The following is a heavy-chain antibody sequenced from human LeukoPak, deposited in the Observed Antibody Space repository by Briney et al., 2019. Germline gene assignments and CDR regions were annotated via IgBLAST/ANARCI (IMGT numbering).Heavy chain of an antibody. D-gene: IGHD6-13*01. J-gene: IGHJ4*02. CDR2: IYYSGST. CDR1: GGSISSGGYY. V-gene: IGHV4-31*03. Sequence: SETLSLSCTVSGGSISSGGYYWSWIRQHPGKGLEWIGYIYYSGSTYYNPSLKSRVTISVDTSKNQFSLKLSSVTAADTAVYYCARTRAAAGTVDYWGQGTLVTVSS. CDR3: ARTRAAAGTVDY.